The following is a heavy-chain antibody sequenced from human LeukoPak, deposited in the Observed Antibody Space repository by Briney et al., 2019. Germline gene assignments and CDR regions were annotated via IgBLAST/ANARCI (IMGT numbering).Heavy chain of an antibody. CDR3: AREVTMVRGVITKFYYYGMDV. D-gene: IGHD3-10*01. CDR2: ISGYNGHT. CDR1: GYTFTSYG. Sequence: GASVKVSCKASGYTFTSYGISWVRQAPRQGLEWMGWISGYNGHTNYAQKLQGRVTMTADTSTSTLYMELRSLRSDDTAVYYCAREVTMVRGVITKFYYYGMDVWGQGTTVTVSS. V-gene: IGHV1-18*01. J-gene: IGHJ6*02.